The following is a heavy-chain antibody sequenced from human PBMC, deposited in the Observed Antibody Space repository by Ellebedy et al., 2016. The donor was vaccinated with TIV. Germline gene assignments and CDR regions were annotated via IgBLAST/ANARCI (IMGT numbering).Heavy chain of an antibody. J-gene: IGHJ4*02. CDR3: ARLWFGDLLSPEGGC. CDR2: IYHTGTT. Sequence: SETLSLXXTVSGGSVSRSNYYWGWIRQRPGKGPEWIGNIYHTGTTFYNPSLKSRVTISVDMSKNQFSLNLNSVTAADTALYYCARLWFGDLLSPEGGCWGQGTLVTVSS. CDR1: GGSVSRSNYY. D-gene: IGHD3-10*01. V-gene: IGHV4-39*01.